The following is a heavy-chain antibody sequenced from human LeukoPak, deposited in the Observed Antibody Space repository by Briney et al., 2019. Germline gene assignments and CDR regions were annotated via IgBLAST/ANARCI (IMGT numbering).Heavy chain of an antibody. CDR2: INHSGST. V-gene: IGHV4-34*01. Sequence: SETLSLTCAVYGGSFSGYYWSWIRQPPGKGLEWIGEINHSGSTNYNPSLKSRVTISVDTSKNQLSLKLSSVTAADTAVYYCARVGVGAIDYWGQGTLVTVSS. J-gene: IGHJ4*02. D-gene: IGHD1-26*01. CDR1: GGSFSGYY. CDR3: ARVGVGAIDY.